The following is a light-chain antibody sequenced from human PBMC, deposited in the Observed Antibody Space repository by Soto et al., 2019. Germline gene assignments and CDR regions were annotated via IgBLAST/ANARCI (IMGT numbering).Light chain of an antibody. Sequence: QSVLTQPPSASGTPGQRVTISCSGSSXNIGSNTVNWYQQLPGTAPKLLIHANNQRPSGVPDRFSGSKSGTSASLAISWLHSEEADYYCAAWDDSLNGYVFGTGTKVTVL. CDR3: AAWDDSLNGYV. CDR2: ANN. V-gene: IGLV1-44*01. J-gene: IGLJ1*01. CDR1: SXNIGSNT.